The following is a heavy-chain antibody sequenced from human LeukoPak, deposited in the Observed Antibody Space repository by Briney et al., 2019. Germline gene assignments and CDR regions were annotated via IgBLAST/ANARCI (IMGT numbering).Heavy chain of an antibody. CDR3: ARRPTGIDY. J-gene: IGHJ4*02. Sequence: PSETLSLTCAVYGGSFSGYYWSWIRQPPGKGLEWIGEINHSGSTTYNPSLKSQVTISADTSKNQFSLKLSSVTAADTAVYYCARRPTGIDYWGQGTLVTVSS. CDR1: GGSFSGYY. CDR2: INHSGST. D-gene: IGHD4-17*01. V-gene: IGHV4-34*01.